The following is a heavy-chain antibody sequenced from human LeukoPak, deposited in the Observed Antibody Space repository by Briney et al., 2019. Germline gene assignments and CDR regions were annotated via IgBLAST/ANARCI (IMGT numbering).Heavy chain of an antibody. CDR1: GFTFSSYS. Sequence: TGGSLRLSCAASGFTFSSYSMNWVRQAPGKGLEWLSYMSSSTCTIYSADSVKGRFTISRDNAKNSLYLQMNSLRAEDTAVYYCARDNVDTAMADYWGQGTLVTVSS. V-gene: IGHV3-48*04. D-gene: IGHD5-18*01. J-gene: IGHJ4*02. CDR2: MSSSTCTI. CDR3: ARDNVDTAMADY.